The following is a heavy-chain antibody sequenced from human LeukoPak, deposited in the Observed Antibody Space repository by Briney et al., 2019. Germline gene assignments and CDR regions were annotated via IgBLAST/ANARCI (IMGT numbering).Heavy chain of an antibody. D-gene: IGHD5-24*01. CDR2: IYHSGST. CDR3: ARVGGMTTINNAAFDI. Sequence: PSETLSLTCSVSGGSINSDYWNWIRQPPGKGLEWIGYIYHSGSTNYNPSLTSRVTISIDKSKKQFSLKLISVTAADTAIYYCARVGGMTTINNAAFDIWGQGTMVTVSS. J-gene: IGHJ3*02. CDR1: GGSINSDY. V-gene: IGHV4-59*01.